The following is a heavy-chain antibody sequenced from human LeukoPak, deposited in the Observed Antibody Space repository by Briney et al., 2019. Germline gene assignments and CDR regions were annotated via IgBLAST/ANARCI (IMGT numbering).Heavy chain of an antibody. CDR2: INPNSGGT. D-gene: IGHD3-22*01. CDR1: GYTFTGYY. J-gene: IGHJ4*02. Sequence: ASVKVSCKASGYTFTGYYMRWVRQAPGQGLEWMGWINPNSGGTNYAQKFQGRVTMTRDTSISTAYMELSRLRSDDTAVYYCARLRTMIGYYFDYWGQGTLVTVSS. CDR3: ARLRTMIGYYFDY. V-gene: IGHV1-2*02.